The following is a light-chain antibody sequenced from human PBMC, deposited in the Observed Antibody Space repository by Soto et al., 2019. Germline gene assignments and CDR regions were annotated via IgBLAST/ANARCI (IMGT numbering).Light chain of an antibody. V-gene: IGLV2-23*01. CDR1: SSDVGSYNL. J-gene: IGLJ1*01. Sequence: QSVLAQPASVSGSPGQTITISCTGTSSDVGSYNLVSWYQHHPGKAPKLMIYEGSKRPSGVSNRFSGSKSGNTASLTISGLQAEDEADYYCCSYAGSTTFYVFGTGTKVTV. CDR3: CSYAGSTTFYV. CDR2: EGS.